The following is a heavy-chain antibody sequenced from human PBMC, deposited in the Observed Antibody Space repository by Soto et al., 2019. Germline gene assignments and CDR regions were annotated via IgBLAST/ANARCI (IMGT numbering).Heavy chain of an antibody. J-gene: IGHJ4*02. D-gene: IGHD3-10*01. Sequence: QVQLVQSGAEVKRPGSSVKVSCKASGDTFNFYSINWVRQAPGLGLEWMGRVNPIVSMSNYAQKFQGRVTMPADKSTRTAYMELSSLRSEDTAIYYSAISYVSGYRAFDYWGQGALVTVSS. CDR2: VNPIVSMS. CDR3: AISYVSGYRAFDY. CDR1: GDTFNFYS. V-gene: IGHV1-69*02.